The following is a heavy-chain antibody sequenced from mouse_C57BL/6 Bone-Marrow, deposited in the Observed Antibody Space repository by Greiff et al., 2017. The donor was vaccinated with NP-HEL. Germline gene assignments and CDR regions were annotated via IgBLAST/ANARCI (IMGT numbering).Heavy chain of an antibody. CDR2: IWTGGGT. J-gene: IGHJ4*01. Sequence: VKLMESGPGLVAPSQSLSITCTVSGFSLTSYAISWVRQPPGKGLEWLGVIWTGGGTNYNSALKSRLSISKDNSKSQVFLKMNSLQTDDTARYYCARIDYPYYYAMDYWGQGTSVTVSS. D-gene: IGHD2-4*01. V-gene: IGHV2-9-1*01. CDR1: GFSLTSYA. CDR3: ARIDYPYYYAMDY.